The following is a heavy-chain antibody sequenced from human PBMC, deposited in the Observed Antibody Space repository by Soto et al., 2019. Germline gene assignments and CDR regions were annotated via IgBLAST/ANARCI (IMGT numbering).Heavy chain of an antibody. CDR1: GFTISDFY. CDR3: ARQGGITLLRGIMNAMDV. D-gene: IGHD3-10*01. J-gene: IGHJ6*02. V-gene: IGHV3-11*05. CDR2: ISSTGSNT. Sequence: QVQLVESGGGLVKPGGSLRLSCAASGFTISDFYMSWVRQAPGKGLEWVSSISSTGSNTNHAASVKGRFRVSRDNGANSLFLQMNSLRAEDTALYYCARQGGITLLRGIMNAMDVWGQGTTVTVSS.